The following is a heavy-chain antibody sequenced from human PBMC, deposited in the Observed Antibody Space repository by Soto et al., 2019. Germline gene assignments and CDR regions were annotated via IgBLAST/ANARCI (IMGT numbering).Heavy chain of an antibody. V-gene: IGHV1-3*01. CDR2: INASNGNT. J-gene: IGHJ4*02. Sequence: ASVKVSCKASGYTFTSYYMHWVRQAPGQRLEWMGRINASNGNTRYSQKFQGRVTITRDTSASTVYMQLSSLTSEDTAVYYCARDDSGFSGSHYIDYFNYWGQGALVTVSS. D-gene: IGHD1-26*01. CDR3: ARDDSGFSGSHYIDYFNY. CDR1: GYTFTSYY.